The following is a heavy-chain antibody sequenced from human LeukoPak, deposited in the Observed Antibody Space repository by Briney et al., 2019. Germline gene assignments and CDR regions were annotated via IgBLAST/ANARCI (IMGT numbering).Heavy chain of an antibody. D-gene: IGHD2-15*01. CDR3: ARDAVVVVAASGPGYYFDY. CDR1: GFTFSSYS. V-gene: IGHV3-21*01. CDR2: ISSSSSYI. J-gene: IGHJ4*02. Sequence: PGGPLRLSCAASGFTFSSYSMNWVRQAPGKGLEWVSSISSSSSYIYYADSVKGRFTISRDNAKNSLYLQMNSLRAEDTAVYYCARDAVVVVAASGPGYYFDYWGQGTLVTVSS.